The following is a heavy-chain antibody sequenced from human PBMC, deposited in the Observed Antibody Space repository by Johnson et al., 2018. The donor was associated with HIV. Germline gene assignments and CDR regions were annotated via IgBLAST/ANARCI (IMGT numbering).Heavy chain of an antibody. CDR2: ISWNSVSI. CDR1: GFTFGDYA. J-gene: IGHJ3*02. D-gene: IGHD2-2*01. Sequence: VQLVESGGGLVQPGRSLRLSCAASGFTFGDYAMHWVRQGPGKGLEWVSSISWNSVSIGYADSVKGRFTISRDNAKNSLYLQMNSLRAEDTAVYYCARPGIVVLPAGAFDIWGPGTMVTVSS. CDR3: ARPGIVVLPAGAFDI. V-gene: IGHV3-9*01.